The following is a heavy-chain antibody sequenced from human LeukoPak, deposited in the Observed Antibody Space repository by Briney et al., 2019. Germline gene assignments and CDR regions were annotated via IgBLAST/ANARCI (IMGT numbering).Heavy chain of an antibody. J-gene: IGHJ4*02. D-gene: IGHD3-9*01. V-gene: IGHV4-59*01. CDR2: IFYSGST. CDR1: GGSISNYY. Sequence: RSSETLSLTCTVSGGSISNYYWSWIRQPPGKGLEWIGYIFYSGSTSYNPSLKSRVTISVDTSKNQFSLKLTSVTAADTAVYYCARDLTGYYSWDYWGQGTLVTVSS. CDR3: ARDLTGYYSWDY.